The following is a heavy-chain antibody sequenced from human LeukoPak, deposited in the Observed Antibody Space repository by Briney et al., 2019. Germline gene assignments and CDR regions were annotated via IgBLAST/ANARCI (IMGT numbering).Heavy chain of an antibody. V-gene: IGHV4-61*08. CDR3: ARSYYGSGSYYNPFL. CDR2: IYYSGST. J-gene: IGHJ4*02. CDR1: GGSISSGDYY. Sequence: SETLSLTCTVSGGSISSGDYYWSWIRQPPGKGLEWIGYIYYSGSTNYNPSLKSRVTISVDTSKNQFSLKLSSVTAADTAVYYCARSYYGSGSYYNPFLWGQGTLVTVSS. D-gene: IGHD3-10*01.